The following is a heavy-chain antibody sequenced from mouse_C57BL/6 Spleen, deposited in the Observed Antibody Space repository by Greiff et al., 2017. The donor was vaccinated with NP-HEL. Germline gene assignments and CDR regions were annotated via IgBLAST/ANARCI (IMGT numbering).Heavy chain of an antibody. D-gene: IGHD2-4*01. Sequence: VQVVESGPELVKPGASVKISCKASGYAFSSSWMNWVKQRPGKGLEWIGRIYPGDGDTNYNGKFKGKATLTADKSSSTAYMQLSSLTSEDSAVYFCARNYDYSWFAYWGQGTLVTVSA. V-gene: IGHV1-82*01. CDR1: GYAFSSSW. CDR2: IYPGDGDT. CDR3: ARNYDYSWFAY. J-gene: IGHJ3*01.